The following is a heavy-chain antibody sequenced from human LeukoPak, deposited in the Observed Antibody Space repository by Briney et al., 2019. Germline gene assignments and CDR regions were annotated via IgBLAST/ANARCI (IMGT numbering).Heavy chain of an antibody. Sequence: ASVKVSCKASGYAFTSYGISWVRQAPGQGLEWMGWISAYNGNTNYAQKLQGRVTMTTDTSTSTAYMELRSLRSDDTAVYYCARAYCSSTSCLDNNWFDPWGQGTLVTVSS. J-gene: IGHJ5*02. CDR3: ARAYCSSTSCLDNNWFDP. V-gene: IGHV1-18*01. D-gene: IGHD2-2*01. CDR1: GYAFTSYG. CDR2: ISAYNGNT.